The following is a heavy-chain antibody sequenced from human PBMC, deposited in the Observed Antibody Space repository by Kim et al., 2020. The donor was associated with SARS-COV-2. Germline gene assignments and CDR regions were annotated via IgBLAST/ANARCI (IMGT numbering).Heavy chain of an antibody. V-gene: IGHV4-39*01. CDR2: IYYSGST. CDR3: ASQYYDFWSGYYSPFGWY. J-gene: IGHJ4*02. CDR1: GGSISSSSYY. D-gene: IGHD3-3*01. Sequence: SETLSLTCTVSGGSISSSSYYWGWIRQPPGKGLEWIGSIYYSGSTYYNPSLKSRVTISVDTSKNQFSLKLSSVTAADTAVYYCASQYYDFWSGYYSPFGWYWGQGTLVTVSS.